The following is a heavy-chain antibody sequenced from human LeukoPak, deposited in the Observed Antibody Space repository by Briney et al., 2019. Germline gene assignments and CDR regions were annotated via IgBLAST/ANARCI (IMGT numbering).Heavy chain of an antibody. CDR2: IIPILGIA. CDR3: ARHVVDATSYYGMDV. V-gene: IGHV1-69*04. Sequence: SVKVSCKASGGTFSSYAISWVRQAPGQGLEWMGRIIPILGIANYAQKFQGRVTITADKSTSTAYMELSSLGSEDTAVYYCARHVVDATSYYGMDVWGQGTTVTVSS. D-gene: IGHD2-15*01. J-gene: IGHJ6*02. CDR1: GGTFSSYA.